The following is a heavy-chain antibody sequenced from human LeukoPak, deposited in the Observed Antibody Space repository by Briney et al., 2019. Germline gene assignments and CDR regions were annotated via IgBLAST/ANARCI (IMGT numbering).Heavy chain of an antibody. D-gene: IGHD6-13*01. CDR3: ARGDSRSPSY. CDR1: GYTFTTYY. Sequence: ASVKVSCKASGYTFTTYYMHWVRQAPGQGLEWMGILNPSGGATSFAPKFQGRVTMTRDTSTSTVYMELSSLRSEDTAVYYCARGDSRSPSYWGQGTLVTVSS. J-gene: IGHJ4*02. CDR2: LNPSGGAT. V-gene: IGHV1-46*03.